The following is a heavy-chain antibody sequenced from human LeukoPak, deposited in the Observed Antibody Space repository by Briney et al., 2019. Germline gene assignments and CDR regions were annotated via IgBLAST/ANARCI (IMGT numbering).Heavy chain of an antibody. CDR1: GGSISSNY. D-gene: IGHD2-2*01. J-gene: IGHJ6*02. CDR2: IYYSGST. V-gene: IGHV4-59*01. Sequence: SETLSLTCTVSGGSISSNYWSWIRQPPGKGLEWIGYIYYSGSTNYNPSPKSRVTISVDTSKNQFSLKLSSVTAADTAVYYCARALGERCSSTSCYGGYYYYGMDVWGQGTTVTVSS. CDR3: ARALGERCSSTSCYGGYYYYGMDV.